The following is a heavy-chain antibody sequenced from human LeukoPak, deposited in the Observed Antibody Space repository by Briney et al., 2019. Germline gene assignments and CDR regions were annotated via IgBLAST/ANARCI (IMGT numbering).Heavy chain of an antibody. CDR2: INPNSGGT. V-gene: IGHV1-2*02. J-gene: IGHJ5*02. CDR3: ARKVPNDSSGYYYRGQFDP. D-gene: IGHD3-22*01. Sequence: ASVKVSCKASGYTFTGYYMHWVRQAPGQGLEWMGWINPNSGGTNYAQKFQGRVTMTRDTSVSTAYMELSSLRSEDTAVYYCARKVPNDSSGYYYRGQFDPWGQGTLVTVSS. CDR1: GYTFTGYY.